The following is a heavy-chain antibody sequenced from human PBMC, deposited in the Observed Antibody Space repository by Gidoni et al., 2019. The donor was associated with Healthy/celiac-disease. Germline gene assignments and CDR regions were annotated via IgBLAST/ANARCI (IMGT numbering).Heavy chain of an antibody. CDR1: GGSISSYY. CDR3: ARDQFDIWTGYYIVGDY. J-gene: IGHJ4*02. D-gene: IGHD3-9*01. Sequence: QVQLQESGPGLVKPSETLSLTCTVSGGSISSYYWSWIRQPPGKGLEWIGYIYYSGSTNYNLSLKSRVTISVDTTKNQFSLKLSSVTAADTAVYYCARDQFDIWTGYYIVGDYWGQGTLVTVSS. CDR2: IYYSGST. V-gene: IGHV4-59*01.